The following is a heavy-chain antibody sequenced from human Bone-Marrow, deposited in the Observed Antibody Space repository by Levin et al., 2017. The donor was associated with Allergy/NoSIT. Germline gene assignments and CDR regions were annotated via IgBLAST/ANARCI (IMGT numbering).Heavy chain of an antibody. D-gene: IGHD2-21*02. CDR1: GYSFSSYW. J-gene: IGHJ3*02. Sequence: PGESLKISCKASGYSFSSYWIGWVRQMPGKGLEWMGIIYPADSDTRYSPSLQGQVTISADKSISTAYLQWSSLKASDTAMYYCARDWYCGGDCQDKDALDIWGQGTRVTVSS. V-gene: IGHV5-51*01. CDR3: ARDWYCGGDCQDKDALDI. CDR2: IYPADSDT.